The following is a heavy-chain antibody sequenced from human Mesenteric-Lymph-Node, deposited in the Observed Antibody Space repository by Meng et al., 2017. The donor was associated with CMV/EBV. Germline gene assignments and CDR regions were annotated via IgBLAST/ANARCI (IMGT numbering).Heavy chain of an antibody. V-gene: IGHV1-46*01. Sequence: ASVKVSCKASGYTFTSYYMHWVRQAPGQGLEWMGIINPSGDSTSYAQKFQGRVTMTRDTSTSTVYMELSSLRSEDTAVYYCTRILRGARDGYNSDFDYWGQGTLVTVSS. CDR1: GYTFTSYY. J-gene: IGHJ4*02. CDR2: INPSGDST. CDR3: TRILRGARDGYNSDFDY. D-gene: IGHD5-24*01.